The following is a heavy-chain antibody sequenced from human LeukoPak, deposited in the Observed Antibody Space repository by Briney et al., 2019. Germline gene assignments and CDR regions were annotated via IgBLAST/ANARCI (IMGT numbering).Heavy chain of an antibody. CDR3: ARVLPNYYDSSGYYYISYYFDY. CDR1: SGSISSYY. V-gene: IGHV4-59*01. D-gene: IGHD3-22*01. CDR2: FYYTGST. J-gene: IGHJ4*02. Sequence: SETLSLTCTVSSGSISSYYWSCIRQPPGKGLERIGFFYYTGSTNYNPSLKSRVTISVDTSKNQFSLKLSSVTAADTAVYYCARVLPNYYDSSGYYYISYYFDYWGQGTLVTVSS.